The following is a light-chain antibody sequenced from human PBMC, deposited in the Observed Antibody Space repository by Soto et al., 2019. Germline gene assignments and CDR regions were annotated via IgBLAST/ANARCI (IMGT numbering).Light chain of an antibody. CDR3: SSYTSSNTPYV. V-gene: IGLV2-14*01. J-gene: IGLJ1*01. Sequence: QSVLTQPASVPGSPGQSITISCTGSSSDVGAYNFVSWYQHHPGKAPKLILYEVTTRPSGVSSRFSGSKSGNTASLTISGLQADDEANYYCSSYTSSNTPYVFGTGTKVTGL. CDR2: EVT. CDR1: SSDVGAYNF.